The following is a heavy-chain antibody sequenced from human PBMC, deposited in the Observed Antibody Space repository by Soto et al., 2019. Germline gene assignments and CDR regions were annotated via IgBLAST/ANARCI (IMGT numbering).Heavy chain of an antibody. Sequence: PGGSLRLSCAASGVTFSSYAMSWVRQAPGKGLEWVSAISGSGGSTYYADSVKGRFTISRDNSKNTLYLQMNSLRAEDTAVYYCAVRYCSSTSCYADYYYYGMDVWGQGTTVTVSS. CDR1: GVTFSSYA. D-gene: IGHD2-2*01. V-gene: IGHV3-23*01. CDR2: ISGSGGST. J-gene: IGHJ6*02. CDR3: AVRYCSSTSCYADYYYYGMDV.